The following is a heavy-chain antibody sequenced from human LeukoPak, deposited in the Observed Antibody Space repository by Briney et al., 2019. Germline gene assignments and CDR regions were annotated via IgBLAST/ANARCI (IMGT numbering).Heavy chain of an antibody. CDR2: IYYSGST. D-gene: IGHD1-14*01. J-gene: IGHJ6*03. CDR3: ARAGGYYYYYYMDV. V-gene: IGHV4-59*11. Sequence: PSETLSLTCTVSGGSISSHYWSWIRQPPGKGLEWIGYIYYSGSTNYNPSLKSRVTISVDTSKNQFSLKLSSVTAADTAVYYCARAGGYYYYYYMDVWGKGTTATVSS. CDR1: GGSISSHY.